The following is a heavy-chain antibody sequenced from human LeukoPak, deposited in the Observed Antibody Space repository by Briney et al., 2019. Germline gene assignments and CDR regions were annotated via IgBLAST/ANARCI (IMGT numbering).Heavy chain of an antibody. CDR3: ARHRAYSSSSPFDY. CDR2: IYYTGST. D-gene: IGHD6-6*01. CDR1: GGSISSLY. J-gene: IGHJ4*02. V-gene: IGHV4-59*08. Sequence: SETLSLTCSVSGGSISSLYWSWIRHPPGKGLEWIGYIYYTGSTNYNPSLKSRVTMFVDMSKNQFSLRLSSVTAAVTAVYYCARHRAYSSSSPFDYWGQGTLVTVSS.